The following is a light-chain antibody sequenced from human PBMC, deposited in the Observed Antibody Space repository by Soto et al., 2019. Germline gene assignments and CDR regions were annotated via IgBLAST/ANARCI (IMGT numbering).Light chain of an antibody. Sequence: DLQMTQSPSSLSASVGDRVTITCRASRRINNWLAWYQQQPGTAPKSLIYAASTLQSGVPSRFNGSGSGTEFTLTISSLRPEDFATYFCQQYSTFPYTFGLGTRLEI. J-gene: IGKJ2*01. CDR2: AAS. V-gene: IGKV1D-16*01. CDR1: RRINNW. CDR3: QQYSTFPYT.